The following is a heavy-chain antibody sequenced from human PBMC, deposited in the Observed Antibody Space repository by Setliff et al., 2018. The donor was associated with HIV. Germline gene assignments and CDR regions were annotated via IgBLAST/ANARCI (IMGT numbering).Heavy chain of an antibody. J-gene: IGHJ4*02. D-gene: IGHD2-2*01. V-gene: IGHV1-2*02. CDR2: INPNNGGT. CDR1: AHTFTGYY. CDR3: AVMGYCGGTSCYRTEGFDY. Sequence: ASVKVSCKASAHTFTGYYVHWVRQAPGQGLEWMGWINPNNGGTNYAQKFQGRVTMTRDTTITTVYMELTRLRSDDTAMFYCAVMGYCGGTSCYRTEGFDYWGQGTLVTVSS.